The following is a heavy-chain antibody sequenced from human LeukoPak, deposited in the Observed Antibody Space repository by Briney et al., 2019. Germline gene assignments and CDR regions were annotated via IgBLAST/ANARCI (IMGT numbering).Heavy chain of an antibody. Sequence: GGSLRLSCAASGFTFDDYAMHWVRQAPGKGLEWVSGISWNSGSIGYADSVKGRFTISRDNATNSLYLQMNSLRAEDTALYYCARGGVRGVPFDYWGQGTRVTVSS. CDR1: GFTFDDYA. D-gene: IGHD3-10*01. J-gene: IGHJ4*02. CDR3: ARGGVRGVPFDY. V-gene: IGHV3-9*01. CDR2: ISWNSGSI.